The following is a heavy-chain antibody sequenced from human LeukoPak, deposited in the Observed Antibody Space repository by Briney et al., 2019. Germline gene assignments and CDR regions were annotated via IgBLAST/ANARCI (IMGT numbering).Heavy chain of an antibody. Sequence: GGSLRLSCAASGFTFSSYDMNWVRQAPGKGLEWVSSISSSSSYKYYADSVKGRFTISRDNAKNSLYLQMNSLRAEDTAVYYCARVKDYYDSSGGYWGQGTLVTVSS. D-gene: IGHD3-22*01. CDR1: GFTFSSYD. CDR2: ISSSSSYK. J-gene: IGHJ4*02. CDR3: ARVKDYYDSSGGY. V-gene: IGHV3-21*01.